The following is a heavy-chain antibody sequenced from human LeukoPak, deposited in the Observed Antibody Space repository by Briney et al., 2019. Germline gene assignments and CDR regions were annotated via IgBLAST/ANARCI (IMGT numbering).Heavy chain of an antibody. CDR1: GFTFSNAW. J-gene: IGHJ4*02. V-gene: IGHV3-15*01. D-gene: IGHD4-17*01. CDR3: TTVPYGDYNFDY. Sequence: GGSLRLSCAASGFTFSNAWLSWVRQAPGKGLEWVGRIKSKTDGGTTDYAAPVKGRFTISRDDSKNTLYLQMNSLKTEDTAIYFCTTVPYGDYNFDYWGQGTLVTVSS. CDR2: IKSKTDGGTT.